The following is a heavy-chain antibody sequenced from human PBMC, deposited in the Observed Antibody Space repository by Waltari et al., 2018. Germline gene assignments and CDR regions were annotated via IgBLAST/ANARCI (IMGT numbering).Heavy chain of an antibody. CDR2: INHSGST. CDR3: ARPVIRYYDSSGYYYPVYYFDY. CDR1: GGSFSGYY. J-gene: IGHJ4*02. V-gene: IGHV4-34*01. Sequence: QVQLQQWGAGLLKPSETLSLTCAVYGGSFSGYYWSWIRQPPGKGLEWIGEINHSGSTNSNPSLKSRVTISVDTSKNQFSLKLSSVTAADTAVYYCARPVIRYYDSSGYYYPVYYFDYWGQGTLVTVSS. D-gene: IGHD3-22*01.